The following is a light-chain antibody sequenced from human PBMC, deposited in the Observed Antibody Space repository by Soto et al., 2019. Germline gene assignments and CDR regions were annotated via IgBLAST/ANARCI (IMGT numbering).Light chain of an antibody. J-gene: IGKJ3*01. Sequence: EIVLTQSPDTLSLSPGERATLSCRASQSVSSYLAWYQQKPGQAPRLLIYDTSNRATGIPARFSGSGSGTDFTLTISSLQPEDFAVYYCQQRSNWSPLTFGPGTKVDIK. CDR1: QSVSSY. V-gene: IGKV3-11*01. CDR3: QQRSNWSPLT. CDR2: DTS.